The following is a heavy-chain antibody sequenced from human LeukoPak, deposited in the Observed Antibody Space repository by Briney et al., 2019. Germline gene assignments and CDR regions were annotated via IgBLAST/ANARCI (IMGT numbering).Heavy chain of an antibody. D-gene: IGHD3-9*01. CDR1: GFTFSDYY. V-gene: IGHV3-11*01. J-gene: IGHJ3*02. Sequence: GGSLRLSCAASGFTFSDYYMSWIRQAPGKGLEWVSYISSSGSTIYYADSVKGRFTISRDNSKNTLYLQMNSLRAEDTAVYYCARVEILTGYYRELDAFDIWGQGTMVTVSS. CDR2: ISSSGSTI. CDR3: ARVEILTGYYRELDAFDI.